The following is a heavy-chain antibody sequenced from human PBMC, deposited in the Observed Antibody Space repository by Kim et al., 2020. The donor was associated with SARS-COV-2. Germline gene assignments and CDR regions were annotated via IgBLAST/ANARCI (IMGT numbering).Heavy chain of an antibody. CDR3: ARVKRSQELPYYYYGMDV. J-gene: IGHJ6*02. Sequence: SETLSLTCTVSGGSISSGGYYWSWIRQHPGKGLEWIGYIYYSGSTYYNPSLKSRVTISVDTSKNQFSLKLSSVTAADTAVYYCARVKRSQELPYYYYGMDVWGQGTTVTVSS. CDR2: IYYSGST. D-gene: IGHD1-7*01. V-gene: IGHV4-31*03. CDR1: GGSISSGGYY.